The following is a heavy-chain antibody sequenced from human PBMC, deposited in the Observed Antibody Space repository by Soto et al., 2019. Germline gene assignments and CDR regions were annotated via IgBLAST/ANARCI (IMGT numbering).Heavy chain of an antibody. J-gene: IGHJ6*03. V-gene: IGHV1-18*01. D-gene: IGHD3-9*01. Sequence: ASVKVSCKASGYTFTSYGISWVRQAPGQGLEWMGWISAYNGNTNYAQKLQGRVTMTTDTSTSTAYMELRSLRSDDTAVYYCARDRATYYDILTGYSDEYYYYYYMDVWGKGTTVTVSS. CDR1: GYTFTSYG. CDR3: ARDRATYYDILTGYSDEYYYYYYMDV. CDR2: ISAYNGNT.